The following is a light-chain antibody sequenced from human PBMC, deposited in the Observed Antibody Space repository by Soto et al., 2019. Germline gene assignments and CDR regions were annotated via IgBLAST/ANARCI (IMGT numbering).Light chain of an antibody. CDR3: TSYVGSDIWV. Sequence: QSALTQPPSASGSPGQSVTISSTGTSSDVGAYKYVSWYQQYPGKAPKLMIYEVTKRPSGVTDRFSVSKSGNTASLTVSGLQDEEEADYYSTSYVGSDIWVFGGGTKLTVL. CDR2: EVT. CDR1: SSDVGAYKY. J-gene: IGLJ3*02. V-gene: IGLV2-8*01.